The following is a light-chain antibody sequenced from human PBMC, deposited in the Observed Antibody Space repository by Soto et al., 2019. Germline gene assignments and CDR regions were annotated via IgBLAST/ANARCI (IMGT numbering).Light chain of an antibody. Sequence: QSALNQPPSASGSPGQSVTISCTGTSSDVGGYNFVAWYQQHPGKAPKLMISEVSKRPSGVPDRFSGSKSGNTASLTVSGLQAEDEADYYCSSYAGSNIFVFGTGTKLTVL. CDR2: EVS. CDR1: SSDVGGYNF. J-gene: IGLJ1*01. CDR3: SSYAGSNIFV. V-gene: IGLV2-8*01.